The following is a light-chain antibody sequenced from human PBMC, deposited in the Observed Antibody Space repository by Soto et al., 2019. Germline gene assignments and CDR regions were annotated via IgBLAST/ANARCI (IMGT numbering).Light chain of an antibody. CDR3: QQYNNWSFT. Sequence: EIGMTQSPATLSVSPGERATLSCRASQSVRSNLAWYQQKPGQPPRLLIYGASTRATGIPARFSGSGSATEFTLTISSLLAEDFDVYYCQQYNNWSFTFGPGTNVDFK. J-gene: IGKJ3*01. CDR1: QSVRSN. CDR2: GAS. V-gene: IGKV3-15*01.